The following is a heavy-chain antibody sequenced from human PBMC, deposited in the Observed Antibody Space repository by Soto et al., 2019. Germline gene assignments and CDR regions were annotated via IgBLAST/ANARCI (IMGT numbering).Heavy chain of an antibody. CDR2: ISGSGGST. D-gene: IGHD6-13*01. CDR3: AKDLGGPRIAAAGTAFDI. J-gene: IGHJ3*02. V-gene: IGHV3-23*01. Sequence: GGSLRLSCAASGFTFSSYAMSWVRQAPGKGLEWVSAISGSGGSTYYADSVKGRFTISRDNSKNTLYLQMNSLRAEDTAVYYGAKDLGGPRIAAAGTAFDIWGQGTMVTVSS. CDR1: GFTFSSYA.